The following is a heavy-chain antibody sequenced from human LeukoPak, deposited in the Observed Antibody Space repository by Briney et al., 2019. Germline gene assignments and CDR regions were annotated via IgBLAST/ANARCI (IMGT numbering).Heavy chain of an antibody. V-gene: IGHV4-59*08. CDR2: VHYSGST. CDR3: ATGRSIRYFDY. D-gene: IGHD3-9*01. J-gene: IGHJ4*02. Sequence: SETLSLTCSVSGVSIFSYYWNWIRQPPGNGLEWIGYVHYSGSTNYNPSLKSRVTISVDTSKSQFSLKLSSATAADTAVYYCATGRSIRYFDYWGQGTLLTVSS. CDR1: GVSIFSYY.